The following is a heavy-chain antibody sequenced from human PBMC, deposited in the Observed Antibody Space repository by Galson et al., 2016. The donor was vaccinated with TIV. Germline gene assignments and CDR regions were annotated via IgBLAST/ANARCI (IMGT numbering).Heavy chain of an antibody. CDR2: IYSGGST. J-gene: IGHJ4*02. Sequence: SLRLSCAASGFTVSSNYMSWVRQGPGKGLEWVSIIYSGGSTYHADSVKGRFTISRDNSKNTVFLHMSSLRAEDTAVYFCARASPDYNFLTGYYTGGYYFDYWGQGTLVTVSS. V-gene: IGHV3-53*05. CDR3: ARASPDYNFLTGYYTGGYYFDY. D-gene: IGHD3-9*01. CDR1: GFTVSSNY.